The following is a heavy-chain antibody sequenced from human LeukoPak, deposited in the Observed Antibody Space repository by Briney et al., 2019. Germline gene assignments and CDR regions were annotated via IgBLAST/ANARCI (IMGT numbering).Heavy chain of an antibody. J-gene: IGHJ4*02. CDR2: ISYDGSNK. V-gene: IGHV3-30*18. Sequence: PGGSLRLSCAASEFTFSNYGMHWVRQAPGKGLEWVAVISYDGSNKYYADSVKGRFTISRDNSKNTLYLQMNSLRAEDTAVYYCAKEMLYYYDSSGYYLDYWGQGTLVTVSS. CDR1: EFTFSNYG. CDR3: AKEMLYYYDSSGYYLDY. D-gene: IGHD3-22*01.